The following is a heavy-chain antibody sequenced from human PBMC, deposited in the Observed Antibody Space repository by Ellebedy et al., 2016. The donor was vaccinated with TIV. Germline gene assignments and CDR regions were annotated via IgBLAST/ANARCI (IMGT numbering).Heavy chain of an antibody. D-gene: IGHD3-16*02. CDR2: IYYSGST. Sequence: SETLSLTCTVSGGSISSYYWSWIRQPPGKGLEWIGYIYYSGSTNYNPSLKSRVTISVDTSKNQFSLKLSSVTAADTAVYYCARVVEFGGVIVNQYYFDYWGQGTLVTVSS. J-gene: IGHJ4*02. V-gene: IGHV4-59*01. CDR1: GGSISSYY. CDR3: ARVVEFGGVIVNQYYFDY.